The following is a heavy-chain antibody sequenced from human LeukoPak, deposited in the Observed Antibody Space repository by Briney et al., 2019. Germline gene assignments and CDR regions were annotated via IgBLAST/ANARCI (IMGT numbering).Heavy chain of an antibody. CDR3: ARDDYYGSGSYYLAFDT. D-gene: IGHD3-10*01. J-gene: IGHJ3*02. CDR2: ISGSGGST. CDR1: GFTFSSYA. V-gene: IGHV3-23*01. Sequence: PGGSLRLSCAASGFTFSSYAMSWVRQAPGKGLEWVSAISGSGGSTYYADSVKGRFTISRDNSKNTLYLQMNSLRAEDTAVYYCARDDYYGSGSYYLAFDTWGQGTMVTVSS.